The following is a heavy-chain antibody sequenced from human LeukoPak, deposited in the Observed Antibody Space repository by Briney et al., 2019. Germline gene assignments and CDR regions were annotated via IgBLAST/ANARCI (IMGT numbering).Heavy chain of an antibody. CDR1: GGSISRGDYY. V-gene: IGHV4-30-4*01. D-gene: IGHD3-10*01. J-gene: IGHJ6*02. Sequence: PSQTLSLTCTVSGGSISRGDYYWSWSRQPPGKGLEWIGYIYYSGSTYYNPSLKSRVTISVDTSKNQFSLKLSSVTAADTAVYYCAREREYYYGSGSYGSGMDVWGQGTTVTVSS. CDR3: AREREYYYGSGSYGSGMDV. CDR2: IYYSGST.